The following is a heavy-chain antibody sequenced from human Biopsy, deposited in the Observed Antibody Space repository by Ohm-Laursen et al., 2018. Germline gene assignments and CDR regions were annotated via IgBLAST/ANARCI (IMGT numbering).Heavy chain of an antibody. V-gene: IGHV4-34*01. J-gene: IGHJ6*02. CDR1: GESFNGYY. CDR3: VRGVDYYDPYHYYALDV. D-gene: IGHD3-22*01. CDR2: INHSGRT. Sequence: SDTLSLTCAVYGESFNGYYWSWIRQTPGKGLEWIGEINHSGRTNYNPSLKSRVTISVDTSKNQFSLKVRSVTAAYTAVYYCVRGVDYYDPYHYYALDVWGQGTTVTVSS.